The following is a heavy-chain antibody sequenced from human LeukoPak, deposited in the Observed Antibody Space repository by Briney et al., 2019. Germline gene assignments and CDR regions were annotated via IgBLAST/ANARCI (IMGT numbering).Heavy chain of an antibody. CDR1: GYTFTAYY. V-gene: IGHV1-2*02. CDR2: INPNSGDT. Sequence: AAVKVSCKASGYTFTAYYIHWLQQAPAQGLAWVGWINPNSGDTNYAQNLQGRVTMTRDTSISTAYMGLNRLRADDTAVYYCARPAAAKLWFDPWGQGALVTVSS. D-gene: IGHD2-2*01. J-gene: IGHJ5*02. CDR3: ARPAAAKLWFDP.